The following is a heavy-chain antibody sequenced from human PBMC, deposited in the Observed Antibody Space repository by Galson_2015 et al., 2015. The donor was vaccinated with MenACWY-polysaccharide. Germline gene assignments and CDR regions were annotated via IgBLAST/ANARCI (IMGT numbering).Heavy chain of an antibody. CDR2: IWYDGCIK. CDR3: ARIGCTGGSCNPYSYYAMDV. CDR1: GFTFNTFG. V-gene: IGHV3-33*01. Sequence: SLRLSCAASGFTFNTFGMHWVRQAPGKGLEWVVVIWYDGCIKYYADSVKGRFTSSRDNSKNTLYLQMNSLRAEDTAVYDCARIGCTGGSCNPYSYYAMDVWGQGTTVTVSS. D-gene: IGHD2-15*01. J-gene: IGHJ6*02.